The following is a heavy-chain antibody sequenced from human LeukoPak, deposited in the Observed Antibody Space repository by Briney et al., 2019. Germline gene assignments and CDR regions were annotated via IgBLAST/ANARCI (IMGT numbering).Heavy chain of an antibody. J-gene: IGHJ4*02. CDR2: ISSSDSTI. D-gene: IGHD2/OR15-2a*01. CDR3: ARGTTY. Sequence: GGSLRLSCAASGFSVSNDYMSWIRQAPGKGLEWVSYISSSDSTIYYADSVKGRFTISRDNTKNSLYLQMNSLRAEDTAVYYCARGTTYWGQGTLVTVSS. V-gene: IGHV3-11*04. CDR1: GFSVSNDY.